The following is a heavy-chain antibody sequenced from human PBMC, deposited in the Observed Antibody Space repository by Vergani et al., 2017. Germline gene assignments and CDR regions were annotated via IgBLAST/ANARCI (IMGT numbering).Heavy chain of an antibody. CDR1: GGSISSYY. CDR2: IYYSGST. CDR3: ARVAPDIVVVPAAMWHAFDF. D-gene: IGHD2-2*01. V-gene: IGHV4-59*01. Sequence: QVQLQESGPGLVKPSETLSLTCTVSGGSISSYYWSWIRQPPGKGLEWIGYIYYSGSTNYNPSLKSRVTISVDTSKNQFSLKLSSVPAADTAVYYCARVAPDIVVVPAAMWHAFDFWGQGTMVTVSS. J-gene: IGHJ3*01.